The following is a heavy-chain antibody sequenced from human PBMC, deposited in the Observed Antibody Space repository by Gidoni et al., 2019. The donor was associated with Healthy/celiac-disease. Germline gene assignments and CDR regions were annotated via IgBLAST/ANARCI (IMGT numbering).Heavy chain of an antibody. CDR1: GFTFSSYD. CDR2: ISGRCGST. D-gene: IGHD6-19*01. Sequence: EVQLLESGGGLVQPGWSLRLSCAASGFTFSSYDISWVRQAPGKGLEWVSAISGRCGSTYYADSVKGRFTISRDNSKNTLYLQMNSLRAEDTAVYYCAKVLGSGWYYFDYWGQGTLVTVSS. J-gene: IGHJ4*02. CDR3: AKVLGSGWYYFDY. V-gene: IGHV3-23*01.